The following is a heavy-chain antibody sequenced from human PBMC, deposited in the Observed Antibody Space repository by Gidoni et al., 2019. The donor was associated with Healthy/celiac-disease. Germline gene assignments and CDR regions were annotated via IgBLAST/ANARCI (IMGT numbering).Heavy chain of an antibody. J-gene: IGHJ3*02. CDR2: IIPIFGTA. Sequence: QVQLVQSGAEVKKPGSSVKVSCKAYGGTFSSYAISWVRQAPGQGLEWLGGIIPIFGTANYAQKFQGIVTITADESTSTAYMELSSLRSEDTAVYYCARDRGYSSSWSDSNAFDIWGQGTMVTVSS. V-gene: IGHV1-69*01. CDR3: ARDRGYSSSWSDSNAFDI. CDR1: GGTFSSYA. D-gene: IGHD6-13*01.